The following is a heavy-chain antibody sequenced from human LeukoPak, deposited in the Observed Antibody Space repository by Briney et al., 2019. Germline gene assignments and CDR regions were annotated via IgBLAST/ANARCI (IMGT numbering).Heavy chain of an antibody. CDR3: ARYHYDILTGYYKHFDY. J-gene: IGHJ4*02. CDR2: INHSGST. D-gene: IGHD3-9*01. Sequence: PSETLSLTCAVYGGSFSGYYWSWIRQPPGKGLEWIGEINHSGSTNYNPSLKSRVTISVDTSKNQFSLKLSSVTAADTAVYYCARYHYDILTGYYKHFDYWGQGTLVTVSS. CDR1: GGSFSGYY. V-gene: IGHV4-34*01.